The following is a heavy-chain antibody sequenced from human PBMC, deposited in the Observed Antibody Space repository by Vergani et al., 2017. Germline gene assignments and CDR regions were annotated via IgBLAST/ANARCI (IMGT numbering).Heavy chain of an antibody. V-gene: IGHV1-2*02. CDR2: INPNSGGT. D-gene: IGHD2-2*01. CDR3: ARDLSAVPDVNWFDP. CDR1: GYTFSDYY. J-gene: IGHJ5*02. Sequence: QVHLVQSGAEVKKPGTSVKVSCKASGYTFSDYYMHWVRQAPVQGLEWMGWINPNSGGTNYAQKFQGRVTMTRDTSISTAYMELSRLRSDETAVYYCARDLSAVPDVNWFDPWGQGTLVTVSS.